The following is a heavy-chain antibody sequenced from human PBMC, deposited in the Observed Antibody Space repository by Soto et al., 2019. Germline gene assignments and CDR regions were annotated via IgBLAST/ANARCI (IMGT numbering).Heavy chain of an antibody. J-gene: IGHJ6*03. CDR3: ARFRLNYYYMDV. V-gene: IGHV3-21*01. CDR1: GFTFSSYS. Sequence: EVQLVESGGGLVKPGGSLRLSCAASGFTFSSYSMNWVRQAPGKGLEWVSSISSSSSYIYYADSVKGRFTISRDNAKNSLYLQMNSLRAEDTAVYYCARFRLNYYYMDVWGKGTTVTVSS. CDR2: ISSSSSYI. D-gene: IGHD3-10*01.